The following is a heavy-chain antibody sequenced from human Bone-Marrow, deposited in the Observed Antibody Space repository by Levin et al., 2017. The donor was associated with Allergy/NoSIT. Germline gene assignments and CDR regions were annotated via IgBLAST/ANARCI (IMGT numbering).Heavy chain of an antibody. CDR3: ARHGPNDFWSGYGYYMDV. Sequence: GESLKISCKGSGYSFTSYWIGWVRQMPGKGLEWMGIIYPGDSDTRYSPSFQGQVTISADKSISTAYLQWSSLNASDTAMYYCARHGPNDFWSGYGYYMDVWGKGTTVTVSS. J-gene: IGHJ6*03. CDR2: IYPGDSDT. V-gene: IGHV5-51*01. CDR1: GYSFTSYW. D-gene: IGHD3-3*01.